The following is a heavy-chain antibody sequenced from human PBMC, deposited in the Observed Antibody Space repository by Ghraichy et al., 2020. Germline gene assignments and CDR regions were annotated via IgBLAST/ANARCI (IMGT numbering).Heavy chain of an antibody. Sequence: GGSLRLSCAASGFTFSSYSMNWVRQAPGKGLEWVSSISSSSSYIYYADSVKGRFTISRDNAKNSLYLQMNSLRAEDTAVYYCARGGRFLEWLLLGNWFDPWGQGTLVTVSS. J-gene: IGHJ5*02. CDR1: GFTFSSYS. CDR2: ISSSSSYI. V-gene: IGHV3-21*01. CDR3: ARGGRFLEWLLLGNWFDP. D-gene: IGHD3-3*01.